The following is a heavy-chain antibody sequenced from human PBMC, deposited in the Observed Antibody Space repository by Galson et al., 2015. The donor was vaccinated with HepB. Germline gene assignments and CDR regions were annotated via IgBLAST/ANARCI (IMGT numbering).Heavy chain of an antibody. CDR1: GYTLTELS. V-gene: IGHV1-24*01. CDR3: ARDHPLLMSLGAFDI. Sequence: SVKVSCKVSGYTLTELSMHWVRQAPGKGLEWMGGFDPEDGETIYAQKFQGRVTMTEDTSTDTAYMELSSLRSEDTAVYYCARDHPLLMSLGAFDIWGQGTMVTVSS. D-gene: IGHD2-15*01. J-gene: IGHJ3*02. CDR2: FDPEDGET.